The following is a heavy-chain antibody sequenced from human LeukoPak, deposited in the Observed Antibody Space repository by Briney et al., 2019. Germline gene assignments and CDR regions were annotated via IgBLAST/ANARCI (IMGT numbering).Heavy chain of an antibody. CDR2: IYPGDSDT. CDR1: GYTFSSYW. Sequence: GESLRISCKGSGYTFSSYWIGWVRQMPGKGLEWMGIIYPGDSDTRYSPSLQGQVTISVDTSIGTAYLQWSSLKASDTAIYYCARQNDFRLDFWGQGTLVTVSS. J-gene: IGHJ4*02. V-gene: IGHV5-51*01. D-gene: IGHD3-3*01. CDR3: ARQNDFRLDF.